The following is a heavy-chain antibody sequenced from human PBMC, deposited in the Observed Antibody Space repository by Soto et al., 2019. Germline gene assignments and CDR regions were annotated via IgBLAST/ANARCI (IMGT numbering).Heavy chain of an antibody. J-gene: IGHJ6*02. CDR3: AKDIPPYDSSGSRPYYYGMDV. CDR2: ISWDGGST. CDR1: GFTFDDYT. D-gene: IGHD3-22*01. V-gene: IGHV3-43*01. Sequence: PGGSLRLSCAASGFTFDDYTMHWVRQAPGKGLEWVSLISWDGGSTYYADSVKGRFTISRDNSKNSLYLQMNSLRTEDTALYYCAKDIPPYDSSGSRPYYYGMDVWGQGTTVTVSS.